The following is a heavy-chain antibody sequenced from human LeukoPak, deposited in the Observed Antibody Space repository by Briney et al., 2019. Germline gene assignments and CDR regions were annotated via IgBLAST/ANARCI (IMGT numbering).Heavy chain of an antibody. V-gene: IGHV3-7*01. CDR1: GFTFSSYW. D-gene: IGHD3-3*01. CDR2: IKQDGSEK. Sequence: GGSLRLSCAASGFTFSSYWMSWVRQAPGKGLEWVANIKQDGSEKYYVDSVKGRFTIPRDNAKNSLYLQMNSLRTEDTAVYYCARWWSGGLFDYWGQGTLVTVSS. J-gene: IGHJ4*02. CDR3: ARWWSGGLFDY.